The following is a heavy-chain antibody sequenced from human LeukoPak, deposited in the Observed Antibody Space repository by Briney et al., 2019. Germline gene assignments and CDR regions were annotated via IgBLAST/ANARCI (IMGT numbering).Heavy chain of an antibody. J-gene: IGHJ4*02. D-gene: IGHD2-2*01. CDR1: GFTFSSYT. V-gene: IGHV3-21*01. CDR3: ARVSGPIVVVPAAELDY. Sequence: GGSLRLSRAASGFTFSSYTMNWVRQAPGKGLEWVSSISSSSSYIYYADSMKGRFTISRDNAKNSLYLQMNSLRAEDTAVYYCARVSGPIVVVPAAELDYWGQGTLVTVSS. CDR2: ISSSSSYI.